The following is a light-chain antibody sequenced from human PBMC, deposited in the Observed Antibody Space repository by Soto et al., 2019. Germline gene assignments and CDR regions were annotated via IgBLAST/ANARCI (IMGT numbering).Light chain of an antibody. J-gene: IGKJ4*01. V-gene: IGKV3-20*01. CDR3: RQYGRSLGFA. CDR1: QSLGGNF. CDR2: GAS. Sequence: EIVLTQSPGTLSLSPGERATLSCRASQSLGGNFLAWYQEKPGQAPRLLIYGASSRASGVPDRFSGSGSGTDFTLTISRLEPEDFVVYYCRQYGRSLGFAVGGGTKVEIK.